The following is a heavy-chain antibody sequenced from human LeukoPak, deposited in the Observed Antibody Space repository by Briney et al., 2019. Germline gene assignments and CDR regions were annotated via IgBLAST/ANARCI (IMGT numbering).Heavy chain of an antibody. CDR2: ISAYNGNT. CDR1: GYXFSNYG. D-gene: IGHD3-22*01. V-gene: IGHV1-18*01. J-gene: IGHJ4*02. Sequence: ASVKVSCKASGYXFSNYGVSWVRQAPGQGLEWLGWISAYNGNTHYAQKLQGRVTLTTDTSTSTAYMEVRSLRSDDTAVYFCARVIPDYYDSSGYPLFFDYWGQGTLVTVSS. CDR3: ARVIPDYYDSSGYPLFFDY.